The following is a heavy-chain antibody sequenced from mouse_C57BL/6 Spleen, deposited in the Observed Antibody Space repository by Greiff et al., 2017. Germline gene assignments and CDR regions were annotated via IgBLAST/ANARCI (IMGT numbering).Heavy chain of an antibody. Sequence: EVKLVESGGGLVKPGGSLKLSCAASGFTFSDYGMHWVRQAPEKGLEWVAYISSGSSTIYYADTVKGRFTISRDNAKNTLFLQMTRLRSEDTAMYYCARRFYYGNFYAMDYWGQGTSVTVSS. V-gene: IGHV5-17*01. CDR1: GFTFSDYG. CDR3: ARRFYYGNFYAMDY. J-gene: IGHJ4*01. CDR2: ISSGSSTI. D-gene: IGHD2-1*01.